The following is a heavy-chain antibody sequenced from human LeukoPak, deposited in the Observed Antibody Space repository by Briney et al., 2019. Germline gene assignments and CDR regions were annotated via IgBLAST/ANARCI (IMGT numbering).Heavy chain of an antibody. V-gene: IGHV3-23*01. CDR1: GFTFSSYA. J-gene: IGHJ4*02. D-gene: IGHD3-22*01. CDR3: AKGSYYDSSGSFYFDY. CDR2: ISGSGNNT. Sequence: GSLRLSCAASGFTFSSYAMSWVRQAPGKGLEWVSGISGSGNNTYYADSVKGRFTISRDNSKNTLYVQVNSLGTEDTAAYYCAKGSYYDSSGSFYFDYWGQGTLVTVSS.